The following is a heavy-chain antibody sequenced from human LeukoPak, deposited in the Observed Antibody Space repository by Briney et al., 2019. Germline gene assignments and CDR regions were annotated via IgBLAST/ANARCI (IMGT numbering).Heavy chain of an antibody. V-gene: IGHV3-9*01. CDR3: AKGGATKYYFDY. CDR1: GFTFDDYA. CDR2: ISWNSGSI. J-gene: IGHJ4*02. D-gene: IGHD1-26*01. Sequence: GGSLRLSCVASGFTFDDYAMHWVRQVPGKGLEWVSGISWNSGSIDYAESVKGRFTISRDNAKNSLYLQMSSLRAEDTAFYYCAKGGATKYYFDYWGQGTLVTVSS.